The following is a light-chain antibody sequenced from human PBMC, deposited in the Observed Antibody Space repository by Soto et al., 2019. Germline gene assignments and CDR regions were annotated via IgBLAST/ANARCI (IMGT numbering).Light chain of an antibody. CDR3: QQYGTSPRT. CDR1: QSVSSSY. V-gene: IGKV3-20*01. CDR2: CAS. J-gene: IGKJ1*01. Sequence: EIVLTQSPGTLSLSPGERATLSCRASQSVSSSYFAWYQQKPGQAPRLLIYCASSRATGLPDRFSGSGSGTDFTLTISRLEPEDFAVYYCQQYGTSPRTFGQGTKVEIK.